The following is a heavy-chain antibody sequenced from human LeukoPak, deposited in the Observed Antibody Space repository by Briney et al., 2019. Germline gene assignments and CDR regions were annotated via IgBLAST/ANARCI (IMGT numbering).Heavy chain of an antibody. D-gene: IGHD2-2*01. CDR2: INPDSGGT. CDR1: GYTFTSHH. V-gene: IGHV1-2*02. Sequence: ASVKISCKASGYTFTSHHLHWVRQAPGQGLEWMGWINPDSGGTRYAQKFQGRVTMTRDTSTSTAYMGLSRLGSDDTAVYFCARHTSTYLDQWGQGALVTVSS. CDR3: ARHTSTYLDQ. J-gene: IGHJ4*02.